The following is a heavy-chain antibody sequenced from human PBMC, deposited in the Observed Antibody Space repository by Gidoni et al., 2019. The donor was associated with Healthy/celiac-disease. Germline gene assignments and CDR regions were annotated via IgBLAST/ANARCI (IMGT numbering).Heavy chain of an antibody. CDR2: INPNSGGT. Sequence: QVQLVQSGAEVKKPGASVKVSCKASGYTFTGYYMHWVRQAPGQGLEWMGRINPNSGGTNYAQKFQGRVTMTRDTSISTAYMELSRLRSDDTAVYYCARAGRSLLRYFDWFDDYWGQGTLVTVSS. J-gene: IGHJ4*02. D-gene: IGHD3-9*01. CDR1: GYTFTGYY. CDR3: ARAGRSLLRYFDWFDDY. V-gene: IGHV1-2*06.